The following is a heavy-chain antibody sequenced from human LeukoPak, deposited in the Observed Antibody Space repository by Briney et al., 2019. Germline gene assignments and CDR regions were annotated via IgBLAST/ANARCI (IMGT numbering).Heavy chain of an antibody. Sequence: ASVKVSCKASGYRFTSQYVHWVRQAPGQGLEWMGIISPTGGSTRNAQKFQGRFSMTGDTSTSTVYMELSRLRSEDTAVYYCASFYNTNDALDIWGQGTMVTVFS. CDR3: ASFYNTNDALDI. J-gene: IGHJ3*02. D-gene: IGHD5-24*01. V-gene: IGHV1-46*01. CDR2: ISPTGGST. CDR1: GYRFTSQY.